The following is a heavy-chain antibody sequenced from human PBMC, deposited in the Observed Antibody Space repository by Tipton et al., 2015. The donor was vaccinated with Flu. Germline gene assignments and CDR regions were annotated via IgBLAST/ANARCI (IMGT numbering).Heavy chain of an antibody. Sequence: TLSLTCTVSGGSIISGSHYWSWIRQPAGKGLEWIGRIYTSGRSDYNPSLKSRITISVDTSNNLFSLNLRSVSAADTAVYYCARAGGSKSWFDPWGQGTLVAVSS. V-gene: IGHV4-61*02. CDR1: GGSIISGSHY. D-gene: IGHD2-15*01. J-gene: IGHJ5*02. CDR2: IYTSGRS. CDR3: ARAGGSKSWFDP.